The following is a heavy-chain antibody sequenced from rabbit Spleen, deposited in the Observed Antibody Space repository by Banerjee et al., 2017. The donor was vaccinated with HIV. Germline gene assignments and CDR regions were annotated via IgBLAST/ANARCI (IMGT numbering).Heavy chain of an antibody. CDR2: IESGSSGFT. CDR1: GFSFSSSDY. Sequence: QSLEESGGDLVKPGGTLTLTCTASGFSFSSSDYMCWVRQAPGKGLEWIVCIESGSSGFTYFASWAKGRFTISKTSSTTVTLQMTSLTAADTATYFCVREVAGAIGWNFYLWGPGTLVTVS. V-gene: IGHV1S40*01. CDR3: VREVAGAIGWNFYL. J-gene: IGHJ4*01. D-gene: IGHD4-1*01.